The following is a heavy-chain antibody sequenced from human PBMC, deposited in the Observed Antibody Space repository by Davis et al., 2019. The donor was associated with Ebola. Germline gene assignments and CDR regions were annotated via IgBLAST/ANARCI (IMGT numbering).Heavy chain of an antibody. Sequence: PGGSLRLSCAASGFTFNDYMMNWVRQAPGNGLEWVSSISSSSTYIYYADSVKGRFTISRDNAKNSLYLQMNSLRSDDTAVYYCARGSTGGYWGQGTLITVSS. CDR3: ARGSTGGY. D-gene: IGHD1-14*01. CDR2: ISSSSTYI. J-gene: IGHJ4*02. V-gene: IGHV3-21*01. CDR1: GFTFNDYM.